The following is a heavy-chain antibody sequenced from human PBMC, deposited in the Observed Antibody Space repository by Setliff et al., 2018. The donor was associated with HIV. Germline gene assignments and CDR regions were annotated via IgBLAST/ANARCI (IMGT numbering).Heavy chain of an antibody. CDR2: ITHSRRT. J-gene: IGHJ6*03. V-gene: IGHV4-34*01. CDR1: GGSFSGFY. CDR3: ARGFSGDYLFTGYLDV. Sequence: SETLSLTCAVYGGSFSGFYWNWIRQAPGKGLEWIGEITHSRRTKYNPSLKSGVTISVDTSKNQFSLKLSSVTAADTAVYDCARGFSGDYLFTGYLDVWGKGTTCTASS. D-gene: IGHD3-22*01.